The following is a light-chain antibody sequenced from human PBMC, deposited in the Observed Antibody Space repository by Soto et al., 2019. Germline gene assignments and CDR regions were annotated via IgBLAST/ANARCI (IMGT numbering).Light chain of an antibody. CDR1: SSNIGAGYD. J-gene: IGLJ3*02. Sequence: QAVLTQPPSVSGAPGQRVTISCTGSSSNIGAGYDVHWYQQLPGTAPKLLIYGNSNRPSGVPDRFSGSKSGSSASLAITGLQALVEADYYCQSYDSSLTGWVFGGGTKLTVL. V-gene: IGLV1-40*01. CDR2: GNS. CDR3: QSYDSSLTGWV.